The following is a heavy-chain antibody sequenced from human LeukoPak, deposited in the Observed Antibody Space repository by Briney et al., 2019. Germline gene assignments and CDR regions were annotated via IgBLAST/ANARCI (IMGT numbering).Heavy chain of an antibody. V-gene: IGHV1-18*04. J-gene: IGHJ4*02. CDR2: ISAYNGNT. CDR3: ARFSDYYDSSGYPQDYFDY. CDR1: GYTFTGYW. Sequence: ASVKVSCKAFGYTFTGYWMHWVRQAPGQGLEWMGWISAYNGNTNYAQKLQGRVTMTTDTSTSTAYMELRSLRSDDTAVYYCARFSDYYDSSGYPQDYFDYWGQGTLVTVSS. D-gene: IGHD3-22*01.